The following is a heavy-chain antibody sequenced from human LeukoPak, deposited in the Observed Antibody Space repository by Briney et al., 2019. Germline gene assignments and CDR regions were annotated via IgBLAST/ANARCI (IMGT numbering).Heavy chain of an antibody. CDR2: IDGSGGTT. CDR1: GFTFTRNA. CDR3: AKAHCSSTSCSRADN. V-gene: IGHV3-23*01. Sequence: RRSLRLSCAASGFTFTRNAMAWVRQAPGKGLEWVSAIDGSGGTTFYADSVKGRVTISRVQSTNTVYLQMNSLRADDTAVYYCAKAHCSSTSCSRADNWGQGTLVTVSS. J-gene: IGHJ4*02. D-gene: IGHD2-2*01.